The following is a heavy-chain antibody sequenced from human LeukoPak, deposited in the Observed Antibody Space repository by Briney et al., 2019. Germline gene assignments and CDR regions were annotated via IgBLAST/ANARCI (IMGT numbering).Heavy chain of an antibody. J-gene: IGHJ3*02. CDR1: SGSISSSHW. D-gene: IGHD2-2*01. CDR3: ARLPAGYCSSTSCYHAFDI. CDR2: ISHSGST. Sequence: SETLSLTCAVSSGSISSSHWWSWVRQPPGKGLEWIGEISHSGSTNYNPSLKSRVTISVDKSKNQFSLKLSSVTAADTAVYYCARLPAGYCSSTSCYHAFDIWGQGTMVTVSS. V-gene: IGHV4-4*02.